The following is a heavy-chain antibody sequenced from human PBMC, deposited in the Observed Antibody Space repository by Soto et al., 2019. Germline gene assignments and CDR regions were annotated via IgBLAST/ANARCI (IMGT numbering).Heavy chain of an antibody. D-gene: IGHD3-9*01. Sequence: GASVKVSCKASGYTFTGYYMHWVRQAPGQGLEWMGWINPNSGGTNYAQKFQGWVTMTRDTSISTAYMELSRLRSDDTSVYYCASDIGRYFDWAYLDYWGQGTLVTV. J-gene: IGHJ4*02. V-gene: IGHV1-2*04. CDR3: ASDIGRYFDWAYLDY. CDR2: INPNSGGT. CDR1: GYTFTGYY.